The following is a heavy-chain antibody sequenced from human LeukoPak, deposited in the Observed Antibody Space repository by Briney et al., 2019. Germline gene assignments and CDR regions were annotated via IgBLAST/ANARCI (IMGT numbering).Heavy chain of an antibody. D-gene: IGHD3-10*01. CDR2: ISGSGDNT. CDR3: AKGRSGNPYFYDY. V-gene: IGHV3-23*01. Sequence: GGSLRLSCAASGFTFSSYAMNWVRQAPGKGLEWVSGISGSGDNTYYADSVKGRFTISRDNSKNTLTLQMDNLKVEDTAVYYCAKGRSGNPYFYDYWGQETLVTVSS. J-gene: IGHJ4*02. CDR1: GFTFSSYA.